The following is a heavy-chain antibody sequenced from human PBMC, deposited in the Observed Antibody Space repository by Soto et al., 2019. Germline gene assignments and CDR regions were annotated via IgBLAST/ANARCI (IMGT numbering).Heavy chain of an antibody. Sequence: GGSLRLSCAASGFTFSSYAMSWVRQAPGKGLEWVSAISGSGGSTYYVDSVKGRFTISRDNSKNTLYLQMNSLRAEDTAVYYCAKGDAPNYYDSRGYYPNLYYYYYGMDVWGQGTTVTVSS. CDR1: GFTFSSYA. V-gene: IGHV3-23*01. J-gene: IGHJ6*02. CDR2: ISGSGGST. D-gene: IGHD3-22*01. CDR3: AKGDAPNYYDSRGYYPNLYYYYYGMDV.